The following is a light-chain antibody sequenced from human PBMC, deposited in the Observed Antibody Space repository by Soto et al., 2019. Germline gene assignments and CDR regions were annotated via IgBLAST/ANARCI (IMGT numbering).Light chain of an antibody. V-gene: IGKV3-20*01. CDR1: QYISSK. CDR2: GAS. J-gene: IGKJ1*01. CDR3: QQYGDSPWT. Sequence: VLTQSPDSLSLSPGETATLSCRADQYISSKLVWYQQKPGQAPRLLFSGASSRATDTPDRFSGSGFGTDFTLIISRLETEDFAMYYCQQYGDSPWTFGQGTRVDLK.